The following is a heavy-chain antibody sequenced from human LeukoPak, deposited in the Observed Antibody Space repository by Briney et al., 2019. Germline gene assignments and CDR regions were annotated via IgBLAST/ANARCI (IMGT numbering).Heavy chain of an antibody. V-gene: IGHV4-59*08. CDR2: IYYSGST. D-gene: IGHD5-24*01. J-gene: IGHJ5*02. Sequence: SETLSVTCTVSGGSISSYYWSWIRQPPGKGLEWIGYIYYSGSTNYNPSLKSRVTISVDTSKNQFSLKLSSVTAADTAVYCCARSVEVTTIFGFDPWGQGTLVTVSS. CDR1: GGSISSYY. CDR3: ARSVEVTTIFGFDP.